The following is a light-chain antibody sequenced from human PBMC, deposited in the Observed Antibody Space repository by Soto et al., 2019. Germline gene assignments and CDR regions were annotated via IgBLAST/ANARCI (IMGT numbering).Light chain of an antibody. J-gene: IGLJ2*01. CDR1: SSDVGGYNY. V-gene: IGLV2-14*01. CDR3: SSYTTSSTMI. Sequence: ALTQPASVSGSPGQSITISCTGTSSDVGGYNYVSWYQQHPGKAPKLMIYEVSDRPSGVSNRFSGSKSGDTASLTISGLQAEDEASYFCSSYTTSSTMIFGGGTKLTVL. CDR2: EVS.